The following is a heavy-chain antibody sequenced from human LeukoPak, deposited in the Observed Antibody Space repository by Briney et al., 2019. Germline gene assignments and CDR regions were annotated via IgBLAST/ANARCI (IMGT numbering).Heavy chain of an antibody. CDR1: GGSISSYY. Sequence: SETLSLTCTVSGGSISSYYWSWIRQPPGKGLEWIGYIYYSGSTNYNPSLKSRVTISVDTSKNQFSLKLSSVTAADTAVYYCARGHAYDFWSGYYVQYGMDVWGQGTAVIVSS. J-gene: IGHJ6*02. V-gene: IGHV4-59*01. CDR2: IYYSGST. CDR3: ARGHAYDFWSGYYVQYGMDV. D-gene: IGHD3-3*01.